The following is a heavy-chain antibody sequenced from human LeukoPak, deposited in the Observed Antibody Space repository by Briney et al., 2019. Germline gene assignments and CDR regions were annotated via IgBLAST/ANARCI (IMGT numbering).Heavy chain of an antibody. V-gene: IGHV4-39*01. D-gene: IGHD5-18*01. J-gene: IGHJ3*02. CDR2: IYYSGST. Sequence: PSETLSLTCTVSGGSISSGDYYWGWIRQPPGKGLEWIGSIYYSGSTYYNPSLKSRVTISVDTSKNQFSLKLSSVTAADTAVYYCARHKRGYSYGFSDAFDIWGQGTMVTVSS. CDR1: GGSISSGDYY. CDR3: ARHKRGYSYGFSDAFDI.